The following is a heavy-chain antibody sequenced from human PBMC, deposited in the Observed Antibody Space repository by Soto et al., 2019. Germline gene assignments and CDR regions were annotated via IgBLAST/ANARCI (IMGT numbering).Heavy chain of an antibody. Sequence: SETLSLTCTVSGGSISSSSYYWGWIRQPPGKGLEWIGSIYYSGSTYYNPSLKSRVTISVDTSKNQFSLKLSSVTAADTAVYYCAKGWLQLGDHWGQGKLVTGS. V-gene: IGHV4-39*01. CDR2: IYYSGST. D-gene: IGHD1-1*01. CDR3: AKGWLQLGDH. CDR1: GGSISSSSYY. J-gene: IGHJ4*02.